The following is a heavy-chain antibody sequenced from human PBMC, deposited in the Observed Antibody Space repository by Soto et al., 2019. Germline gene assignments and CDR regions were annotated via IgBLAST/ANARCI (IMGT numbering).Heavy chain of an antibody. Sequence: GGSLRLSCAASGFTFSGYAMSWVRQAPGKGLEWVSTIGTSGSNSYYPDSVKGRFTISRDNSKNTLFLQMNSLRGEDTAVYYCAKRAVVGAARYFDYWGPGSLVTVSS. J-gene: IGHJ4*02. V-gene: IGHV3-23*01. D-gene: IGHD2-15*01. CDR3: AKRAVVGAARYFDY. CDR2: IGTSGSNS. CDR1: GFTFSGYA.